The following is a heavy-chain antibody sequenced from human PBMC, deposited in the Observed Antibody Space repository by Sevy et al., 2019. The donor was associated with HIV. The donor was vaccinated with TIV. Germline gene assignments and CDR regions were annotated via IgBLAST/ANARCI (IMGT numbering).Heavy chain of an antibody. CDR3: ARVRGSSWYYFDY. CDR2: ISSSSSYI. D-gene: IGHD6-13*01. V-gene: IGHV3-21*01. Sequence: GGSLRLSCAASGFTFSSYSMNWVRQAPGKGLEWVSSISSSSSYIYYADSVKGRFTISRDNAKNSLYLQMNSLRAEDTAAYYCARVRGSSWYYFDYWGQGTLVTVSS. J-gene: IGHJ4*02. CDR1: GFTFSSYS.